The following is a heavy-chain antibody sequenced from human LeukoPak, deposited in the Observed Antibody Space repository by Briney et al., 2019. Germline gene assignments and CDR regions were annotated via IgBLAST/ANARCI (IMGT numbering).Heavy chain of an antibody. D-gene: IGHD6-19*01. Sequence: GGSLRLSCAASGFTFSIYAMHWVRQAPGKGLEYVSGSSSNGGSTYYADSAKGRFTISRDNSKNTLYLQMSSLRPEDTAVYYCVNQISGWVYWGQGTLVTVSS. J-gene: IGHJ4*02. V-gene: IGHV3-64D*06. CDR1: GFTFSIYA. CDR3: VNQISGWVY. CDR2: SSSNGGST.